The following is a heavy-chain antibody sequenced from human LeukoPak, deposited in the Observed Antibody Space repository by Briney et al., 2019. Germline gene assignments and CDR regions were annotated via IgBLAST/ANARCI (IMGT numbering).Heavy chain of an antibody. CDR3: ATKSGSSWYLGWSDP. Sequence: ASVKVSCKVSGYTLTELSMHWVRQAPGKGLEWMGGFDPEDGETIYAQKFQGRVTMTEDTSTDTAYMELSSLRSEDTAVYYCATKSGSSWYLGWSDPWGQGTLVTVSS. V-gene: IGHV1-24*01. D-gene: IGHD6-13*01. CDR2: FDPEDGET. J-gene: IGHJ5*02. CDR1: GYTLTELS.